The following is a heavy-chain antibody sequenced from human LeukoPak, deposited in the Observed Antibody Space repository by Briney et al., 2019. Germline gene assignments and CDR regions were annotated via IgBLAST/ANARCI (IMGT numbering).Heavy chain of an antibody. Sequence: SETLSLTCAVYGGSFSGYYWSWIRQPPGKGLEWIGSIYYSGSTYYNPSLKSRVTISVDTSKNQFSLKLSSVTAADTAVYYCARRTDDYVFSSWGQGTLVTVSS. J-gene: IGHJ5*02. V-gene: IGHV4-34*01. CDR1: GGSFSGYY. D-gene: IGHD3-16*01. CDR2: IYYSGST. CDR3: ARRTDDYVFSS.